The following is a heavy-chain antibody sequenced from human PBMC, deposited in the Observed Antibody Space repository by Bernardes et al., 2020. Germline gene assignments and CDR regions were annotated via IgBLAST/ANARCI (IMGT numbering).Heavy chain of an antibody. D-gene: IGHD6-13*01. CDR1: GFTFSDYY. Sequence: GGSLRLSCGAFGFTFSDYYMSWLRQAPGRGLEWISYISSSGTHTPYADSVKGRFTISRDNVKNSLYLQMNSLRVEDTAVYYCARVAVTTAAGTGDYWGQGTLVTVSS. CDR2: ISSSGTHT. CDR3: ARVAVTTAAGTGDY. J-gene: IGHJ4*02. V-gene: IGHV3-11*01.